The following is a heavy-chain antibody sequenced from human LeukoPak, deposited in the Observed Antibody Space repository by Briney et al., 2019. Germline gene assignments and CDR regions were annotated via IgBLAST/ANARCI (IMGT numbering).Heavy chain of an antibody. V-gene: IGHV1-46*01. CDR1: GYIFTDYY. CDR2: INPSGGST. D-gene: IGHD1-14*01. CDR3: ARDLPGVAPEY. Sequence: ASVKVSCKTSGYIFTDYYIHWVRQAPGQGLEWMGIINPSGGSTSYAQKFQGRVTMTRDTSTSTVYMELSSLRSEDTAVYYCARDLPGVAPEYWGQGTLVTVSS. J-gene: IGHJ4*02.